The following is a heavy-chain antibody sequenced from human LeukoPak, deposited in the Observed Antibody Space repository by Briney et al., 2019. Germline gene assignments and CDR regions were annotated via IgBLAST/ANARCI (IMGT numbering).Heavy chain of an antibody. D-gene: IGHD6-13*01. Sequence: SVKVSCKASGGTFSSYAISWVRQAPGQGLEWMGGIIPIFGTANYAQKFQGRVTITADESTSTAYMELSSLRSEDTAVYYCAREEVYSSSYNAFDIWGQGTMVTVSS. CDR1: GGTFSSYA. CDR2: IIPIFGTA. J-gene: IGHJ3*02. CDR3: AREEVYSSSYNAFDI. V-gene: IGHV1-69*13.